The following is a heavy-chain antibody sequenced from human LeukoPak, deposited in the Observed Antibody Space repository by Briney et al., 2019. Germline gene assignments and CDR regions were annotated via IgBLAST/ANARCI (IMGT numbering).Heavy chain of an antibody. CDR3: AKAGSGGFVPRYYFDY. D-gene: IGHD3-10*01. CDR2: INEDGSEK. CDR1: GFTFSSYW. Sequence: GGSLRLSCAASGFTFSSYWMSWVRQAPGKGLEWVANINEDGSEKSYVDSVKGRFTISRDNARNSLYLQMNSLRAEDTAVYYCAKAGSGGFVPRYYFDYWGQGTLVTVSS. V-gene: IGHV3-7*05. J-gene: IGHJ4*02.